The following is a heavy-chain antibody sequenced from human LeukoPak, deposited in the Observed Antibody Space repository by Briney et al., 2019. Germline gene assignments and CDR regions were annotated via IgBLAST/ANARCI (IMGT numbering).Heavy chain of an antibody. CDR3: ARDHLGYCSSTSCPAYYYYYYGMDV. D-gene: IGHD2-2*01. CDR1: GFTFSSYA. Sequence: PGGSLRLSCAASGFTFSSYAMHWVRQAPGKGLEWVAVISYDGSNKYYADSVKGRFTISRDNSKNTLCLQMNSLRAEDTAVYYCARDHLGYCSSTSCPAYYYYYYGMDVWGQGTTVTVSS. J-gene: IGHJ6*02. CDR2: ISYDGSNK. V-gene: IGHV3-30*04.